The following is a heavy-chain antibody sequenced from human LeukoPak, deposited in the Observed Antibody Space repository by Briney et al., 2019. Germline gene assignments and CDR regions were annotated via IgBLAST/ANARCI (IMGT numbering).Heavy chain of an antibody. J-gene: IGHJ6*02. Sequence: GGSLRLSCAASGFTFSSYAMHWVRQAPGKGLEWVAVISYDGSNKYYADSVKGRFTISRDNSKNTLYLKMNSLRAEDTAVYYCARDHTYCSGGSCYSGYYYYGMDVWGQGTTVTVSS. D-gene: IGHD2-15*01. CDR3: ARDHTYCSGGSCYSGYYYYGMDV. V-gene: IGHV3-30-3*01. CDR2: ISYDGSNK. CDR1: GFTFSSYA.